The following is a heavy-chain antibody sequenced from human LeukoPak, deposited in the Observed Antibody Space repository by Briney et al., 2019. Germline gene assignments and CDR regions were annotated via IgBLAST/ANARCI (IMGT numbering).Heavy chain of an antibody. CDR2: IRSKAYRGTT. CDR3: SRGPIQLWVHNGVDV. D-gene: IGHD5-18*01. V-gene: IGHV3-49*04. J-gene: IGHJ6*02. Sequence: PGGSLRLSCTTSGFNFGEHAMTWVRQAPGKGLEWVGFIRSKAYRGTTEYAASVKGRFTISRDDSKSVVYLQMNSLKSEDTAVYYCSRGPIQLWVHNGVDVWGQGTTVTVSS. CDR1: GFNFGEHA.